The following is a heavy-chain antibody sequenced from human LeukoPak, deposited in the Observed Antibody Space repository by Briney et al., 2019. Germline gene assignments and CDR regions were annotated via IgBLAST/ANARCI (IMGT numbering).Heavy chain of an antibody. J-gene: IGHJ4*02. CDR2: IKHGGNEK. D-gene: IGHD5-12*01. Sequence: GGSLRLSCTASGFTFSSYWMTWVRQAPGKGPEWVANIKHGGNEKYYADSVVGRLTISRDNAKNSLFLQMNNVRAEDMAVYYCVKGGWINILDYWGQGTLVTVSS. CDR1: GFTFSSYW. V-gene: IGHV3-7*01. CDR3: VKGGWINILDY.